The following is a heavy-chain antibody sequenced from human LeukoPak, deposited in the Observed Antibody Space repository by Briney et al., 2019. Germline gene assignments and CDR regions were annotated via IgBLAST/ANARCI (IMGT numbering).Heavy chain of an antibody. D-gene: IGHD5-12*01. V-gene: IGHV3-23*01. CDR2: ISSSGGST. Sequence: GGSLRLSCAASGFTFSTDAMSWVRQAPGKGLQWVSAISSSGGSTYYADSVKGRFTISRDNSKNTLYLQMNSLRAEDTAVYYCAKKALRNHYYYYGMDVWGQGTTVTVSS. CDR3: AKKALRNHYYYYGMDV. CDR1: GFTFSTDA. J-gene: IGHJ6*02.